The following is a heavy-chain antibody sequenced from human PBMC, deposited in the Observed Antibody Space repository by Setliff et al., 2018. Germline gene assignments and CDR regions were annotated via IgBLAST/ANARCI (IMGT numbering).Heavy chain of an antibody. V-gene: IGHV1-18*01. CDR3: LRLVRYCSRTSCQRTSGDEV. Sequence: ASVKVSCKTSAYSFTDYYIQWVRQAPGQGLEWLGWIGVYSGNTYTAQRFQGRVTMTTDTSTNMAYLELRGLRSDDTAVYYCLRLVRYCSRTSCQRTSGDEVWGQGTLVTVSS. D-gene: IGHD2-8*01. CDR2: IGVYSGNT. CDR1: AYSFTDYY. J-gene: IGHJ4*02.